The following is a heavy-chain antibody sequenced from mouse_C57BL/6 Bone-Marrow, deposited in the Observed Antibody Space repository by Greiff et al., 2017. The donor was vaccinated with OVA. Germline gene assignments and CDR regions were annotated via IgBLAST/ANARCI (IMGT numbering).Heavy chain of an antibody. CDR1: GYTFTSYW. CDR2: IYPGNSDT. Sequence: VQLQQSGTVLARPGASVKMSCKTSGYTFTSYWMHWVKQRPGQGLEWIGAIYPGNSDTSYNQKFKGKAKLTAVTSASTAYMELSSLSHEDSAVYYCTNPRTGGFDYWGQGTTLTVAS. CDR3: TNPRTGGFDY. D-gene: IGHD4-1*01. V-gene: IGHV1-5*01. J-gene: IGHJ2*01.